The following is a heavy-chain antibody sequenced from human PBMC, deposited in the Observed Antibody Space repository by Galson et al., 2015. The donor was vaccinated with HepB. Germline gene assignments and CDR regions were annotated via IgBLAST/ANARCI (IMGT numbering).Heavy chain of an antibody. CDR1: GYSFTSYW. D-gene: IGHD2-8*02. CDR2: IDPSDSYT. V-gene: IGHV5-10-1*01. CDR3: ARRNFGYCTGGSCYINWFDP. Sequence: QSGAEVKKPGESLRISCKGSGYSFTSYWINWVRQMPGKGPEWMGRIDPSDSYTNYSPSFQGHVTISVDKSINTAYLQWSSLKDSDTAMYFCARRNFGYCTGGSCYINWFDPWGQGTQVTVSS. J-gene: IGHJ5*02.